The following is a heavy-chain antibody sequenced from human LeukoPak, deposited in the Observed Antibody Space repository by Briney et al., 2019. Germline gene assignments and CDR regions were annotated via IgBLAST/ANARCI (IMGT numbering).Heavy chain of an antibody. CDR2: IPYDGSNK. V-gene: IGHV3-30*03. J-gene: IGHJ6*02. Sequence: GGSLRLSCAASGFTFSSYGMHWVRQAPGKGLEWVAVIPYDGSNKYYAGSVKGRFTISRDNSKNTLYLQMNSLRAEDTAVYYCARSSSRVTTLPILYYYYYGMDVWGQGTTVTVSS. CDR3: ARSSSRVTTLPILYYYYYGMDV. CDR1: GFTFSSYG. D-gene: IGHD4-17*01.